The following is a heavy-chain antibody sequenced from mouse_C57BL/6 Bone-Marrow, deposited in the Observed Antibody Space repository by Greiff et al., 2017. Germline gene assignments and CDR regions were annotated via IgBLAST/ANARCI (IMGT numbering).Heavy chain of an antibody. V-gene: IGHV2-9*02. J-gene: IGHJ4*01. CDR2: IWAGGST. CDR3: ARDPSTMITKDAMDY. D-gene: IGHD2-4*01. Sequence: VQLVESGPGLVAPSQSLSITCTVSGFSLTSYGVHWVRQPPGKGLEWLGVIWAGGSTNYNSALMSRLSISKDNSKSQDFLKMNSLQTDDTAMYYCARDPSTMITKDAMDYWGQGTSVTVSS. CDR1: GFSLTSYG.